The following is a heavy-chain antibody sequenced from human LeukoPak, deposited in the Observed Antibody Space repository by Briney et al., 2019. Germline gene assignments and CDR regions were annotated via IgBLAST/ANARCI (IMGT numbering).Heavy chain of an antibody. D-gene: IGHD6-13*01. CDR3: ARAHDGSPNDNYYYYYGMDV. V-gene: IGHV1-69*05. Sequence: SVKVSCKASGGTFSSYAISWVRQAPGQGLEWMGGIIPIFGTANYAQKLQGRVTMNTDTSTSTAYMELRSLRSDDTAVYYCARAHDGSPNDNYYYYYGMDVWGQGTTVTVSS. CDR2: IIPIFGTA. J-gene: IGHJ6*02. CDR1: GGTFSSYA.